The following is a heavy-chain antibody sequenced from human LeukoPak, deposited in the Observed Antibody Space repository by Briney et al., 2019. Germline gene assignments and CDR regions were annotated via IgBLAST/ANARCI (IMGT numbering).Heavy chain of an antibody. J-gene: IGHJ3*02. CDR1: GGSISSYY. Sequence: SGTLSLTCTVSGGSISSYYWSWIRQPPGKGLEWIGYIYYSGSTNYNPSLKSRVTISVDTSKNQFSLKLSSVTAADTAVYYCASGIVGATTPRASAFDIWGQGTMVTVSS. V-gene: IGHV4-59*08. CDR3: ASGIVGATTPRASAFDI. CDR2: IYYSGST. D-gene: IGHD1-26*01.